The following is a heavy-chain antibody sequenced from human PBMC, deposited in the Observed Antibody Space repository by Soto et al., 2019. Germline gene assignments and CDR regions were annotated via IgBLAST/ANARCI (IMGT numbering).Heavy chain of an antibody. J-gene: IGHJ4*02. D-gene: IGHD5-12*01. Sequence: PGGSLRLSCAASGFTFSSYGMHWVRQAPGKGLEWVAVISYDGSNKYYADSVKGRFTISRDNSKNTLYLQMNSLRAEDTAVYYCAKRGYSGYGIFDCWGQGTLVTVSS. CDR3: AKRGYSGYGIFDC. CDR2: ISYDGSNK. V-gene: IGHV3-30*18. CDR1: GFTFSSYG.